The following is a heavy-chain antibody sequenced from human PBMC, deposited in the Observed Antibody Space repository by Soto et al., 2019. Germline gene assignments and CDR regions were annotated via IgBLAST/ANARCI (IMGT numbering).Heavy chain of an antibody. V-gene: IGHV1-46*01. D-gene: IGHD3-3*01. Sequence: QVQLVQSGAEVKKPGASVKVSCKASGYTFTSYYMHWVRQAPGQGLEWMGIINPSGGSTSYAQKFQGRVTMTRDTSTSTVYMELSSLRSEDTAVYYCARGDFWSGYSTYYYYYGMDVWGQGTTVTVSS. CDR2: INPSGGST. CDR1: GYTFTSYY. CDR3: ARGDFWSGYSTYYYYYGMDV. J-gene: IGHJ6*02.